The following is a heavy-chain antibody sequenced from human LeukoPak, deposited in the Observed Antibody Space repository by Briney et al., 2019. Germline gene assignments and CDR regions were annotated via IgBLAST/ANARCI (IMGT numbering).Heavy chain of an antibody. Sequence: ASVKVSCKASGYSFTSYGIAWVRQAPGQGLEWMAWIAIYNGDKTYAQKLQGRVTMTTDTSTSTVYMELRSLRSDDTAVYYCAREDYCGSGSLFDYWGQGTLVTVSS. CDR3: AREDYCGSGSLFDY. CDR1: GYSFTSYG. D-gene: IGHD3-10*01. J-gene: IGHJ4*02. CDR2: IAIYNGDK. V-gene: IGHV1-18*01.